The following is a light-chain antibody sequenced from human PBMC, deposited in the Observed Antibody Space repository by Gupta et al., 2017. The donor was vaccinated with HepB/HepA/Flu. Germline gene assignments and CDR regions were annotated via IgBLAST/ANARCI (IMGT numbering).Light chain of an antibody. CDR2: GAS. Sequence: EIVLTQSPGTLSLSPGERATLSCRASQRLNRGYLAWYQQKPGQAPRLLIYGASSRDTDIPDRFSGSGDGTDLTLTISRREPEDFAVYYCQHYDDSIPLNLGGGTKVEMK. CDR3: QHYDDSIPLN. CDR1: QRLNRGY. V-gene: IGKV3-20*01. J-gene: IGKJ4*01.